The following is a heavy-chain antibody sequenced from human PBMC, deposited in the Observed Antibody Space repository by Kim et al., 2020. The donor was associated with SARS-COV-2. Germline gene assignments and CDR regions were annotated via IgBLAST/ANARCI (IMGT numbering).Heavy chain of an antibody. V-gene: IGHV4-59*13. Sequence: SETLSLTCTVSGGSISSYYWSWIRQPPGKGLEWIGYIYYSGSTNYNPSLKSRVTISVDTTKNQFSLKLSSVLAADTAGDYCARGTIWSGYSGLIWFGPWGPGTLVTVSS. CDR3: ARGTIWSGYSGLIWFGP. J-gene: IGHJ5*02. CDR2: IYYSGST. CDR1: GGSISSYY. D-gene: IGHD3-3*01.